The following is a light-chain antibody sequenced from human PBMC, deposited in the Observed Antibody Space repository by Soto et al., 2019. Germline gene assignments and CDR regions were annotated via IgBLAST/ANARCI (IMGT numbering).Light chain of an antibody. CDR2: ATS. V-gene: IGKV3-20*01. J-gene: IGKJ2*03. CDR3: QQYGDYNSPRYS. Sequence: EIVLTQSPGTLSLSPGDRVTLSCRASQSVSTNYFSWYQQKPGQAPRLLIYATSSRAVGIPDRFSGIGSGTDFTLTISSLEPDDFAMYYCQQYGDYNSPRYSFGQGTRLEI. CDR1: QSVSTNY.